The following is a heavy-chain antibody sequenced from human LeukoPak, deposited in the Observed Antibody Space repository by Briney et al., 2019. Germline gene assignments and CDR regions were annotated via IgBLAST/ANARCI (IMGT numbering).Heavy chain of an antibody. J-gene: IGHJ4*02. V-gene: IGHV3-7*01. CDR2: IKQDGGQI. CDR1: EFTFDSYW. Sequence: GGSLRLSCAASEFTFDSYWMSWVRQAPGKGLEWVTNIKQDGGQIYYLDSVKGRFTVSRDNAKNSLYLQMNSLRAEDTAVYYCARLGARQMLEYWGQGTLVTVSS. D-gene: IGHD4-17*01. CDR3: ARLGARQMLEY.